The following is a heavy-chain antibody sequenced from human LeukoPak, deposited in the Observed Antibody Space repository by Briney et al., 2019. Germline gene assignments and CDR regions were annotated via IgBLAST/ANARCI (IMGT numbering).Heavy chain of an antibody. V-gene: IGHV1-18*01. J-gene: IGHJ4*02. CDR1: GYTFTSYG. CDR3: ARDDYYDSSGYLHFDY. CDR2: ISAYNGNT. Sequence: ASVKVSCKASGYTFTSYGISWVRQAPGQGLEWMGWISAYNGNTNYAQKLQGRVTMTTDTSTSTAYMELRSLRSDDTAVYYCARDDYYDSSGYLHFDYWGQGTLVTVSS. D-gene: IGHD3-22*01.